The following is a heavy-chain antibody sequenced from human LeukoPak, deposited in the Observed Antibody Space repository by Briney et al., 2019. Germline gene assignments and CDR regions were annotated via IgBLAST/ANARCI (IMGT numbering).Heavy chain of an antibody. V-gene: IGHV3-21*06. Sequence: GGSLRLSCTASGLTFSTSGFNWVRRAPGKGREWVASIGPTGSDRYHADSIKGRFTISRDNANNFLYLQMNSLRAEDTAVYYCATETNGRHYDYWGQGTLLTVSS. J-gene: IGHJ4*02. CDR3: ATETNGRHYDY. CDR1: GLTFSTSG. CDR2: IGPTGSDR. D-gene: IGHD1-14*01.